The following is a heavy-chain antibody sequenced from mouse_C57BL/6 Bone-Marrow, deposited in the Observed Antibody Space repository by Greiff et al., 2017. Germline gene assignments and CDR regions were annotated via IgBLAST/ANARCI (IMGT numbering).Heavy chain of an antibody. CDR2: INPYNGGT. V-gene: IGHV1-19*01. CDR1: GYTFTDYY. J-gene: IGHJ4*01. CDR3: ARPYAMDY. Sequence: VQLQQSGPVLVKPGASVKMSCKASGYTFTDYYMNWVKPSHGKSLEWIGVINPYNGGTSYNQKFKGKATLTVDKSSSTAYMELNSLTSEDSAVYYCARPYAMDYWGQGTSGTVSS.